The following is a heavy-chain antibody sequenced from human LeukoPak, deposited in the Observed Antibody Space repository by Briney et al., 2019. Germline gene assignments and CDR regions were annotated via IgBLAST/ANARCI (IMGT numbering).Heavy chain of an antibody. V-gene: IGHV3-66*01. Sequence: QSGGSLRLSCAASGFTVSSNYMSWVRQAPGKGLEWVSVIYSGGSTYYADSVKGRFTISRDNSKNTLYLQMNSLRAEDTAVYYCARESSRVGDYVRYMDVWGKGTTVTISS. CDR2: IYSGGST. CDR3: ARESSRVGDYVRYMDV. J-gene: IGHJ6*03. D-gene: IGHD4-17*01. CDR1: GFTVSSNY.